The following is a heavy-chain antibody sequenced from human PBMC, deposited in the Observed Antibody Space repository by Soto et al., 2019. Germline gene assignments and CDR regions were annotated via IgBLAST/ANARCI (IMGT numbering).Heavy chain of an antibody. Sequence: GGSLRLSCAASGFTFSSYSMNWVRQAPGKGLEWVSSISSSSSYIYYADSVKGRFTISRDNAKNSLYLQMNSLRAEDTAVYYCARDFVVVPAARHWGQGTLVTVSS. V-gene: IGHV3-21*01. CDR1: GFTFSSYS. D-gene: IGHD2-2*01. J-gene: IGHJ4*02. CDR3: ARDFVVVPAARH. CDR2: ISSSSSYI.